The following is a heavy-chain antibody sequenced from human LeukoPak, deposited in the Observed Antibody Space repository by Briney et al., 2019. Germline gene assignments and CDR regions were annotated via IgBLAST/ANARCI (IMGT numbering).Heavy chain of an antibody. D-gene: IGHD3-10*01. CDR3: ALAGQN. CDR2: ISWNSGSI. Sequence: GGSLRLSCAASGFTFDDYAMHWVRQVPGKGLEWVSGISWNSGSIGYADSVKGRFTISRDNAKNSLYLQMNSLRAEDTALYYCALAGQNWGQGTLVTVSS. V-gene: IGHV3-9*01. J-gene: IGHJ4*02. CDR1: GFTFDDYA.